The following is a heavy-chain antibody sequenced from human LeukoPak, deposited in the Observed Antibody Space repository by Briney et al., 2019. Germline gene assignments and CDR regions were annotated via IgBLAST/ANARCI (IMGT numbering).Heavy chain of an antibody. D-gene: IGHD3-22*01. J-gene: IGHJ4*02. V-gene: IGHV4-59*01. CDR1: GGSISSYY. Sequence: SETLSLTCTVSGGSISSYYWSWIRQPPGKGLEWIGYIYYSGSTNYNPSLKSRVTISVDTSKNQFSLKLSSVTAADTAVYYCARAQLAYYYGSSGYSFDYWGQGTLVTVSS. CDR2: IYYSGST. CDR3: ARAQLAYYYGSSGYSFDY.